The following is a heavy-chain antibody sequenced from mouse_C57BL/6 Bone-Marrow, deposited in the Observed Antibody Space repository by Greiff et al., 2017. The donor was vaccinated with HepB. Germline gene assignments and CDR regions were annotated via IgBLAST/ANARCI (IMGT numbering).Heavy chain of an antibody. CDR1: GFTFSDYG. CDR2: ISSGSSTI. J-gene: IGHJ4*01. V-gene: IGHV5-17*01. CDR3: GRGVRGYAMDY. Sequence: EVKLMESGGGLVKPGGSLKLSCAASGFTFSDYGMHWVRQAPEKGLEWVAYISSGSSTIYYADTVKGRFTISRDNAKNTLFLQMTRLRSEDTAMYYCGRGVRGYAMDYWGQGTSVTVSS. D-gene: IGHD2-14*01.